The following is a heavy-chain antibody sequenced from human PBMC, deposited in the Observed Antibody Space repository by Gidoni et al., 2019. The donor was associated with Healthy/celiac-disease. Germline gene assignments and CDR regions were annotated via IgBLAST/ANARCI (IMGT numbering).Heavy chain of an antibody. Sequence: VQLQESGPGLVKPSQTLSLTCTVSGGSISSGGYYCSWIRQHPGKGLEWIGYIYYSGGTYYSPSLKSRVTISVDTSKNQFSLKLSSVTAADSAVYYCARDVGAEGYYRYWGQGTLVTVSS. CDR3: ARDVGAEGYYRY. D-gene: IGHD3-3*01. J-gene: IGHJ4*02. CDR1: GGSISSGGYY. V-gene: IGHV4-31*03. CDR2: IYYSGGT.